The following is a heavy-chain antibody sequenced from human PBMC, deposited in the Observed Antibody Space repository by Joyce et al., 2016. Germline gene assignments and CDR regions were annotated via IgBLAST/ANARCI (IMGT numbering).Heavy chain of an antibody. CDR3: ASDWRYNSNWYFFDY. J-gene: IGHJ4*02. Sequence: QVQLVQSGAEVKKPGASVMVSCKTSGYTFTAYYMHWVRQAPGQGLEWLCWINPNSGATTYAQNSKGRVTMTRDTSIGTAYMQLRWLRSDDTAVYYCASDWRYNSNWYFFDYWGQGTLVTVSS. CDR1: GYTFTAYY. D-gene: IGHD6-13*01. CDR2: INPNSGAT. V-gene: IGHV1-2*02.